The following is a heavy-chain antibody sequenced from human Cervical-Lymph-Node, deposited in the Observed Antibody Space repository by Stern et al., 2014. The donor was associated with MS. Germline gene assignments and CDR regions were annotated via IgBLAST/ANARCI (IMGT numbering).Heavy chain of an antibody. CDR2: IHWKDDV. Sequence: QVTLKESGPTLVKPTQTLTLTCTFSGFSLSTGGAAVGWIRQPPGKALDWLALIHWKDDVRYSPSLKRRLTITKDTSKNQVVLTLTNMHPVDTATYFCARSPSLWNGLDYYYYGLDVWGQGTTVTVSS. CDR1: GFSLSTGGAA. D-gene: IGHD1-1*01. V-gene: IGHV2-5*01. CDR3: ARSPSLWNGLDYYYYGLDV. J-gene: IGHJ6*02.